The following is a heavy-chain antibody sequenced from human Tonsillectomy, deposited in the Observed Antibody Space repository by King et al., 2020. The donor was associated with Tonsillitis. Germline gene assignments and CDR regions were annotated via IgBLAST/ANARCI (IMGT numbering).Heavy chain of an antibody. D-gene: IGHD6-13*01. J-gene: IGHJ3*02. Sequence: VQLVESGGGLVQPGGSLRLSCAASGFTFSNYAMRWVRQAPGKGLEWVSGSSGSGGSTYYADSVKGRFTISRDNSQNTLYLQMNSLRAEDTAIYYSAKQEGTYSSSWESHAFDIWGQGTMVTVSS. V-gene: IGHV3-23*04. CDR1: GFTFSNYA. CDR2: SSGSGGST. CDR3: AKQEGTYSSSWESHAFDI.